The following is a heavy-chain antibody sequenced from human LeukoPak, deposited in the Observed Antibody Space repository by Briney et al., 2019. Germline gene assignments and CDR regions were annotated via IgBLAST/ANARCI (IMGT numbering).Heavy chain of an antibody. CDR1: GFTVSSNY. J-gene: IGHJ4*02. D-gene: IGHD3-10*01. CDR3: ARGRGSTSFFDF. CDR2: FYTAGST. Sequence: GGSLRLSCAASGFTVSSNYMSWVRQAPGKGLEWVSVFYTAGSTFYTDSVKGRFTISRDTSKNTLYLQMNSLRAEDTAIYYCARGRGSTSFFDFWGQGTLVTVSS. V-gene: IGHV3-53*01.